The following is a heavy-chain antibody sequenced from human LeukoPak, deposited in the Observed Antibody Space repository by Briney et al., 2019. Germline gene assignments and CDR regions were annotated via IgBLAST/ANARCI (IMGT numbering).Heavy chain of an antibody. J-gene: IGHJ4*02. Sequence: GGSLRLSCAASGFTFSSYEMNWVRQAPGKGLEWVGFIRSKIYGGTPEYAASVKGRFTISRDDSKGVAYLQMNSLKTEDTAVYYCTRDQTPYYWGQGTLVTVAS. CDR1: GFTFSSYE. CDR3: TRDQTPYY. V-gene: IGHV3-49*04. CDR2: IRSKIYGGTP.